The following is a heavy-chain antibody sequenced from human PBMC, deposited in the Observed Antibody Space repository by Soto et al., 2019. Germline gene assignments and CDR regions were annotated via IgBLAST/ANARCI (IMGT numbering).Heavy chain of an antibody. CDR3: AKGLVGATAYYFDY. J-gene: IGHJ4*02. Sequence: PGGSLRLSCAASGFTFSSYAMSWVRQAPGKGLEWVSAISGSGGSTYYADSVKGRFTISRDNSKNTLYLQMNSLRAEDTAVYYRAKGLVGATAYYFDYWGQGTLVTVSS. CDR2: ISGSGGST. CDR1: GFTFSSYA. D-gene: IGHD1-26*01. V-gene: IGHV3-23*01.